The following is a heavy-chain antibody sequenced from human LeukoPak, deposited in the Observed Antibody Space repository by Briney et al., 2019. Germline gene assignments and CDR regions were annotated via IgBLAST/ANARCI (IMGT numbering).Heavy chain of an antibody. D-gene: IGHD3-22*01. CDR3: ARVYYYDSSGWGAFDI. V-gene: IGHV1-18*01. J-gene: IGHJ3*02. CDR2: ISAYNGNT. Sequence: ASVKVSCKASGYTFTSYGISWVRQAPGQGLEWMGWISAYNGNTNYAQKLQGRATMTTDTSTSTAYMELRSLRSDDTAVYYCARVYYYDSSGWGAFDIWGQGTMVTVSS. CDR1: GYTFTSYG.